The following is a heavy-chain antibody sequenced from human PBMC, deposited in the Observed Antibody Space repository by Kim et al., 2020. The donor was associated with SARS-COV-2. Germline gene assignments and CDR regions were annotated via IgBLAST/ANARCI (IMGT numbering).Heavy chain of an antibody. CDR2: ISGSGGST. CDR1: GFTFSSYA. D-gene: IGHD3-22*01. Sequence: GGSLRLSCAASGFTFSSYAMSWVRQAPGKGLEWVSAISGSGGSTYYADSVKGRFTISRDNSKNTLYLQMNSLRAEDTAVYYCAKDSGSRYYDSSGYYPFDYWGQGTLVTVSS. V-gene: IGHV3-23*01. J-gene: IGHJ4*02. CDR3: AKDSGSRYYDSSGYYPFDY.